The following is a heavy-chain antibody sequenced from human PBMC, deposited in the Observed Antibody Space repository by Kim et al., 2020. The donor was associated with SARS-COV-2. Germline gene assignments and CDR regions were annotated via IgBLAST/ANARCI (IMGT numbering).Heavy chain of an antibody. CDR2: ISGTGTDL. Sequence: GGSLRLSCVVSGFDFSNNAMGWVRQAPGKGLEWVSSISGTGTDLYYGDSVRGRFTISRDIGKSTVYLQMNSLRVEDTALYYCAKDIWDYSGMDVWGQGTT. CDR1: GFDFSNNA. D-gene: IGHD3-10*01. CDR3: AKDIWDYSGMDV. V-gene: IGHV3-23*01. J-gene: IGHJ6*02.